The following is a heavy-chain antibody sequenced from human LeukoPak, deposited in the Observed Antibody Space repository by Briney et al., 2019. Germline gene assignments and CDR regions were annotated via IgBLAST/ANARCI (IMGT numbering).Heavy chain of an antibody. V-gene: IGHV3-23*05. CDR2: FKTNYNQV. CDR1: GCTFSDYA. CDR3: ARSVPDYTRFDF. J-gene: IGHJ4*02. Sequence: AGGSLRLSCVASGCTFSDYAMNWVRRAPGKGLEWVSTFKTNYNQVYYAESVRGRFTVSTDNSKNTAYLQMNSLRVEDTALYYCARSVPDYTRFDFWGQGALVTVSS. D-gene: IGHD4-11*01.